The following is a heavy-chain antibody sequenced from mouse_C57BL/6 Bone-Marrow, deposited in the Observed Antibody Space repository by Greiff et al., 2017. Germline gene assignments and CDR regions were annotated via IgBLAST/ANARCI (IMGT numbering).Heavy chain of an antibody. D-gene: IGHD1-1*01. CDR3: LLLLRYLDD. V-gene: IGHV5-4*03. CDR2: ISDGGSYT. J-gene: IGHJ2*01. CDR1: GFTFSSYA. Sequence: EVMLVESGGGLVKPGGSLKLSCAASGFTFSSYAMSWVRQTPEKRLEWVATISDGGSYTYYPDNVKGRVTISRDNAKNNLYLQMSHLKSKETSMCYCLLLLRYLDDWGTGTTLTVSS.